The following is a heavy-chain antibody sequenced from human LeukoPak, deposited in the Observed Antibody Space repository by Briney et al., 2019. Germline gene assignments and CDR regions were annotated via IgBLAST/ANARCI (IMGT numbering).Heavy chain of an antibody. CDR2: ISGSGAKT. V-gene: IGHV3-23*01. CDR3: ARRLRRNYFDY. J-gene: IGHJ4*02. CDR1: GFIFTNYA. Sequence: GGSLRLSCATSGFIFTNYAMAWVRQAPGKGLEWVAGISGSGAKTYYADSVKGRFTVSRDNAKNSLYLQMNSLRAEDTAVYYCARRLRRNYFDYWGQGTLVTVSS. D-gene: IGHD4-17*01.